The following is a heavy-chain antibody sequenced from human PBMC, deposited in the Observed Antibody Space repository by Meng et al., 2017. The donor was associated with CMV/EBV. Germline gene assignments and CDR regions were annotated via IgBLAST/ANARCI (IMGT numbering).Heavy chain of an antibody. CDR3: ANGEWRRSGMDV. J-gene: IGHJ6*02. CDR1: GFTFSSYA. D-gene: IGHD3-3*01. CDR2: ISGSGGST. Sequence: LTCAASGFTFSSYAMSWVRQAPGKGLEWVSAISGSGGSTYYADSVKGRFTISRDNSKNTLYLQMNSLRAEDTAVYYCANGEWRRSGMDVWGQGTTVTVSS. V-gene: IGHV3-23*01.